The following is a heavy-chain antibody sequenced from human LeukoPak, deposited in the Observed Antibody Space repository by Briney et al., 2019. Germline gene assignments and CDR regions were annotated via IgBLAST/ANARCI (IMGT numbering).Heavy chain of an antibody. D-gene: IGHD3-22*01. V-gene: IGHV3-66*01. Sequence: GGSLRLSCAASGFSVSASYITWVRQAPGKVLEWVSVIHSSGATYYADSVKGRFTIARDNSKNTVYLQMNTLRVEDTAVYYCARVARDSSGYYYLNYYYMDVWGKGTTVTISS. J-gene: IGHJ6*03. CDR2: IHSSGAT. CDR1: GFSVSASY. CDR3: ARVARDSSGYYYLNYYYMDV.